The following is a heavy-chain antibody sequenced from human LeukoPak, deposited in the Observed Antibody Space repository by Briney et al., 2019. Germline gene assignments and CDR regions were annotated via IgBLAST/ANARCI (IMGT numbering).Heavy chain of an antibody. Sequence: GGSLRLSCAASGFTFSSYAMHWVRQAPGKGLEWVAVISYDGSNKYYADSVKGRFTISRDNSENTVYLQMNSLRAEDTAVYYCARDQGSGLFRGVFIGGYVDYWGQGTLVTVSS. CDR1: GFTFSSYA. D-gene: IGHD3-10*01. CDR2: ISYDGSNK. CDR3: ARDQGSGLFRGVFIGGYVDY. V-gene: IGHV3-30*07. J-gene: IGHJ4*02.